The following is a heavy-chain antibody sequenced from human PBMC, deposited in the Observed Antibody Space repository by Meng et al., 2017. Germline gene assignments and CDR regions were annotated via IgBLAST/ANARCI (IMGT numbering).Heavy chain of an antibody. J-gene: IGHJ5*02. D-gene: IGHD2-2*01. CDR3: ARDCSSTSCYATPRWFDP. V-gene: IGHV3-33*01. CDR2: IWYDGSNK. Sequence: GQLVASGGGVVQPGRSLRLSCAASGFTFSSYGMHWVRQAPGKGLEWVAVIWYDGSNKYYADSVKGRFTISRDNSKNTLYLQMNSLRAEDTAVYYCARDCSSTSCYATPRWFDPWGQGTLVTVSS. CDR1: GFTFSSYG.